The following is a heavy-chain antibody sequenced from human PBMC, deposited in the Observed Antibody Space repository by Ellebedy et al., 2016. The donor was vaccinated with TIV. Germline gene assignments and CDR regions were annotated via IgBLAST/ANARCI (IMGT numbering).Heavy chain of an antibody. Sequence: GGSLRLSXAASGFTFSSYAMSWVRQAPGKGLEWVSAISGSGGSTYYADSVKGRFTISRDNSKNTLYLQMNSLRAEDTAVYYCAKERADSSSWYTDATFDYWGQGTLVTVSS. CDR3: AKERADSSSWYTDATFDY. CDR2: ISGSGGST. J-gene: IGHJ4*02. D-gene: IGHD6-13*01. CDR1: GFTFSSYA. V-gene: IGHV3-23*01.